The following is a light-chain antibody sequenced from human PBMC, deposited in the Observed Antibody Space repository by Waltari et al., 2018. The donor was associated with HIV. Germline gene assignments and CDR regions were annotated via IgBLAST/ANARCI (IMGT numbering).Light chain of an antibody. CDR2: EVT. Sequence: QSALTKPPCASGSLGHTLTISCTGSSSAIGASDVVSWFQQLPHSPPKLLLFEVTRRPSTVSDRFSGSSSGNTAFLTVAGLQPDDEATYFCSSYGDSLRVLFGGGTNVTVL. V-gene: IGLV2-8*01. J-gene: IGLJ3*02. CDR3: SSYGDSLRVL. CDR1: SSAIGASDV.